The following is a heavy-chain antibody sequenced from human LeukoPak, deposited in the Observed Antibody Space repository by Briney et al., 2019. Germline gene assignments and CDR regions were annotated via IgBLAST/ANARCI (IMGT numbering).Heavy chain of an antibody. V-gene: IGHV3-48*03. CDR1: GFTFSSYE. D-gene: IGHD2-8*01. CDR3: ANALMVYAMPFDI. J-gene: IGHJ3*02. CDR2: ISSSGSTI. Sequence: GGSLRLSCAASGFTFSSYEMNWVRQAPGKGLEWVSYISSSGSTIYYADSVKGRFTISRDNAKNSLYLQMNSLRAEDTAVYYCANALMVYAMPFDIWGQGTMVAVSS.